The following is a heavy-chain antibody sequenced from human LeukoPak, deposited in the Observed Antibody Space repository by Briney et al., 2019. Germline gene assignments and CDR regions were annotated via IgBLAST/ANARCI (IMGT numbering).Heavy chain of an antibody. Sequence: SETLSLTCAVYGGSFSSYYWSWIRQPPGKGLEWIGYIYYSGSTNYNPSLKSRVTISVDTSKNQFSLKLSSVTAADTAVYYCATQSSSSWYGYYYYMDVWGKGTTVTVSS. J-gene: IGHJ6*03. CDR2: IYYSGST. CDR1: GGSFSSYY. D-gene: IGHD6-13*01. V-gene: IGHV4-59*01. CDR3: ATQSSSSWYGYYYYMDV.